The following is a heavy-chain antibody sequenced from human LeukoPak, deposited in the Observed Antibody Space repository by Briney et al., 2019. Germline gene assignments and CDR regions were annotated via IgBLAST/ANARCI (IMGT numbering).Heavy chain of an antibody. CDR3: ARGGYSYGFFDY. D-gene: IGHD5-18*01. Sequence: GASVKVSCKASGYTFTGYYIHWVRQAPGQGLEWMGGIIPIFGTANYAQKFQGRVTITADESTSTAYMELSSLRSEDTAVYYCARGGYSYGFFDYWGQGTLVTVSS. CDR2: IIPIFGTA. V-gene: IGHV1-69*13. CDR1: GYTFTGYY. J-gene: IGHJ4*02.